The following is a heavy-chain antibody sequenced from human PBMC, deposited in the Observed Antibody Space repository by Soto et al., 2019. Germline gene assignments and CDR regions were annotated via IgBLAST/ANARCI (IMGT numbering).Heavy chain of an antibody. CDR1: GGSISSSSHY. CDR2: IKYSGNT. J-gene: IGHJ4*02. D-gene: IGHD1-26*01. Sequence: QLQLQESGPGLVKPSETLSLTCTVSGGSISSSSHYWGWVRQPPGKGLEWIASIKYSGNTYYNPSLQGRVPHSVDTSEDQLSLKVGFVPAADTAVEHCARQCITGGYYGASDYWGQGTLVTVTS. V-gene: IGHV4-39*01. CDR3: ARQCITGGYYGASDY.